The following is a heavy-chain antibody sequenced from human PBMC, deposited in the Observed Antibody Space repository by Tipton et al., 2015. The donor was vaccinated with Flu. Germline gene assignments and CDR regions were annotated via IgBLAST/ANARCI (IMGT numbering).Heavy chain of an antibody. CDR2: INQDGSEK. V-gene: IGHV3-7*03. CDR3: AKREGYGTIAY. J-gene: IGHJ4*02. Sequence: SLRLSCTISGGSIASYYWGWARQPPGKGLEWIANINQDGSEKYYVDSVKGRFTISRDNSKNILYLQMDTLRVEDTAVYYCAKREGYGTIAYWCQGALVTVS. CDR1: GGSIASYY. D-gene: IGHD5-18*01.